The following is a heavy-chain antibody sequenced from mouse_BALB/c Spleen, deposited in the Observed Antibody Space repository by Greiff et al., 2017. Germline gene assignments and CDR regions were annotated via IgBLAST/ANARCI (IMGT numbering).Heavy chain of an antibody. V-gene: IGHV1-80*01. CDR1: GYAFSSYW. D-gene: IGHD2-1*01. Sequence: VQLQQSGAELVRPGSSVKISCKASGYAFSSYWMNWVKQRPGQGLEWIGQIYPGDGDTNYNGKFKGKATLTADKSSSTAYMQLSSLTSEDSAVYFCARGFGNYVFAYWGQGTLVTVSA. J-gene: IGHJ3*01. CDR2: IYPGDGDT. CDR3: ARGFGNYVFAY.